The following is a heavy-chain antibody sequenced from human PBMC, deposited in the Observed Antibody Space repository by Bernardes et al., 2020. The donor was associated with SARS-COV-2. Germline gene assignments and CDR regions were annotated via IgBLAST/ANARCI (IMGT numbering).Heavy chain of an antibody. CDR2: IYHSGTT. D-gene: IGHD5-12*01. Sequence: SETLSITCGVSGGSIRSPQWWSWVRQSPGKGLEWIGDIYHSGTTNYNPSLRSRVSTSVDKSKNQFSLRLSSVTAADTAVYYCACKTTITRGAFAAFDIWGQGTMVTVSS. J-gene: IGHJ3*02. V-gene: IGHV4-4*02. CDR1: GGSIRSPQW. CDR3: ACKTTITRGAFAAFDI.